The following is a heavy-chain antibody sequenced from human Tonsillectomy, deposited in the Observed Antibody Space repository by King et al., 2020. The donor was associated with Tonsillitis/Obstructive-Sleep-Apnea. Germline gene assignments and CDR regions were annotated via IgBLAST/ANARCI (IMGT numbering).Heavy chain of an antibody. CDR3: ARDYFVSSGYYHGYFQH. CDR1: GYTFTSYD. J-gene: IGHJ1*01. D-gene: IGHD3-22*01. CDR2: SRQYDGDT. Sequence: QLVQSGAEVKKPGASVKVSCKASGYTFTSYDITWVRQAPGQGLEWMGWSRQYDGDTNYAQKLQGRVTITSDTSTTTAYMELRSLRSDDTAVYYCARDYFVSSGYYHGYFQHWGQGTLVTVSS. V-gene: IGHV1-18*01.